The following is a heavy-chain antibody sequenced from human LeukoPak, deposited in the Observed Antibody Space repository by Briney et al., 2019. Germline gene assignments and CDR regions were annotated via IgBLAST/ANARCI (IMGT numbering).Heavy chain of an antibody. CDR1: GFSLSNARMG. CDR2: IFSNDEK. V-gene: IGHV2-26*01. Sequence: SGPRLVNPTETLTLTCTVSGFSLSNARMGVSWIRQPPGKALEWLAHIFSNDEKSYSTSLKSRLTISKDTSKSQVVLTMTNMDPVDTATYYCARSTTIFGVVILEYYFDYWGQGTLVTVSS. CDR3: ARSTTIFGVVILEYYFDY. J-gene: IGHJ4*02. D-gene: IGHD3-3*01.